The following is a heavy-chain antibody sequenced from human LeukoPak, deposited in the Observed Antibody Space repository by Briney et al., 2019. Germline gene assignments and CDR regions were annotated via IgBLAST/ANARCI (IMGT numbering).Heavy chain of an antibody. CDR3: ARPLSYYSDTSGDDAFDI. V-gene: IGHV4-59*08. J-gene: IGHJ3*02. Sequence: SETLSLTCTVSGGSISSYYWSWIRQPPGKGLEWIGYIYYSGSTYYNPSLKSRVTISVDMSKNQFSMKLSSVTAADTAVYYCARPLSYYSDTSGDDAFDIWGQGTMVTVSS. D-gene: IGHD3-22*01. CDR2: IYYSGST. CDR1: GGSISSYY.